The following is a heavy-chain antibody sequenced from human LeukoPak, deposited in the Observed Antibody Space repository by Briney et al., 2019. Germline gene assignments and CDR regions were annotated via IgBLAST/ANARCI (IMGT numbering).Heavy chain of an antibody. Sequence: GGSLRLSCAASGFTFSSYSMNWVRQAPGKGLEWVSSISSSSSYIYYADSVKGRFTISRDNAKNSLYLQMNSLRAEDTAVYYCARDRSSGWYYYYYYMDVWGKGTTVTISS. J-gene: IGHJ6*03. D-gene: IGHD6-19*01. CDR3: ARDRSSGWYYYYYYMDV. CDR1: GFTFSSYS. CDR2: ISSSSSYI. V-gene: IGHV3-21*01.